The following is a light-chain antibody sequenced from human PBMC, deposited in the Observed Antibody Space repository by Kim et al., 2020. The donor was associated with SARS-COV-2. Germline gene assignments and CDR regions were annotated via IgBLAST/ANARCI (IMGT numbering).Light chain of an antibody. V-gene: IGLV3-19*01. CDR2: GKN. Sequence: VAWGQTVRITGQGDRLRSYYATWDQQKPGQAPIVVIYGKNNRPSGIPDRFSGSSSGDTASLTITGTQAGDEADYYCNSRGSNDNVLFGGGTQLTVL. CDR1: RLRSYY. CDR3: NSRGSNDNVL. J-gene: IGLJ2*01.